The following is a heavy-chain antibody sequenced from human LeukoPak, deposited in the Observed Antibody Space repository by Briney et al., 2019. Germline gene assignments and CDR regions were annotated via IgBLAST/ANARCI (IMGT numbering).Heavy chain of an antibody. D-gene: IGHD3-22*01. V-gene: IGHV3-11*03. CDR2: ISSGSIYT. CDR3: ASAYDSSGYLPFDY. CDR1: GFTFSTYE. J-gene: IGHJ4*02. Sequence: GGSLRLPCAASGFTFSTYEMNWVRQAPGKGLEWVSYISSGSIYTNYADSVKGRFTISRDNAKNSLYLQMNSLRAEDTAVYYCASAYDSSGYLPFDYWGQGTLVTVSS.